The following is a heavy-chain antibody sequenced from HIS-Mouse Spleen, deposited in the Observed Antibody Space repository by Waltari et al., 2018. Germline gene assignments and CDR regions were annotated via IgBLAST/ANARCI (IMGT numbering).Heavy chain of an antibody. CDR3: ARVSQDFWSGYYFDY. D-gene: IGHD3-3*01. CDR1: GFTFSSYA. V-gene: IGHV3-33*01. CDR2: IWYDGSNK. J-gene: IGHJ4*02. Sequence: QVQLVESGGGVVQPGRSLRLSCAASGFTFSSYAMHWVRQAPGKGLEWVAVIWYDGSNKYYADSVKGRFTISRDNSKNTLYLQMNSLRAEDTAVYYCARVSQDFWSGYYFDYWGQGTLVTVSS.